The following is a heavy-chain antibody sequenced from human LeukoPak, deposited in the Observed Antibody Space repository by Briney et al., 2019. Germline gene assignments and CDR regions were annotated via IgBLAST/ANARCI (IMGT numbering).Heavy chain of an antibody. CDR3: ARDHGSGSLDFDY. CDR2: INPNSGGT. CDR1: GYTFTGYY. J-gene: IGHJ4*02. V-gene: IGHV1-2*02. D-gene: IGHD3-10*01. Sequence: ASVKVSCKAPGYTFTGYYMHWVRQAPGQGLEWMGWINPNSGGTNYAQKFQGRVTMTRDTSISTAYMELSRLRSDDTAVYYCARDHGSGSLDFDYWGQGTLVTVSS.